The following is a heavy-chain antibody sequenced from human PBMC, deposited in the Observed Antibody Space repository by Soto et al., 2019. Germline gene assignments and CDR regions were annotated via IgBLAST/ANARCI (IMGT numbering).Heavy chain of an antibody. J-gene: IGHJ5*02. CDR3: ARRGAARMRNWFDP. Sequence: QVQLVQSGAEVKKPGASVKVSCKASGYTFTSYDINWVRQATGQGLEWMGWMNPNSGNTGYAQKFQGRVTMTRNTSIRTAYMELSSLRSEDTAVYYCARRGAARMRNWFDPWGQGPLVTVSS. D-gene: IGHD6-6*01. CDR2: MNPNSGNT. CDR1: GYTFTSYD. V-gene: IGHV1-8*01.